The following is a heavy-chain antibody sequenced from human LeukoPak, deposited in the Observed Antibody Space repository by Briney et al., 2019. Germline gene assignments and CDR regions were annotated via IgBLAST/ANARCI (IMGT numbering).Heavy chain of an antibody. Sequence: PGGSLRLSCAASGFTFSSYEMNWVRQAPGKGLEWVSYISSSGSTIYYADSVKGRFTISRDNAKNSLYLQMNSLRAEDTAVYYCARDGVEPPRLGYFDYWGQGTLVTVSS. CDR3: ARDGVEPPRLGYFDY. CDR2: ISSSGSTI. CDR1: GFTFSSYE. J-gene: IGHJ4*02. V-gene: IGHV3-48*03. D-gene: IGHD2-21*01.